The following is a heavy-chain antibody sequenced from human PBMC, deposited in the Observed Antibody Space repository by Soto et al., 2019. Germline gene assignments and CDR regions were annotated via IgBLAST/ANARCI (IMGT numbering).Heavy chain of an antibody. J-gene: IGHJ5*02. D-gene: IGHD2-15*01. V-gene: IGHV3-23*01. CDR3: AKWVPGTPNWFDP. Sequence: EVQLLDSGGALVQPGGSLRLSCPASGFTSGTSALTWVRQAPGQGLEWVSGISATGSTTYYSDSVKGRFTISRDNTKNTAFLQMDSLRAEDTALYYCAKWVPGTPNWFDPWGQGTLVTVSS. CDR2: ISATGSTT. CDR1: GFTSGTSA.